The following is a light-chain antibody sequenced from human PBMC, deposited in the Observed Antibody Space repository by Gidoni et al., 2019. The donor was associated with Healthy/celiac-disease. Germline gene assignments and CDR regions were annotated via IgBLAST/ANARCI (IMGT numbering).Light chain of an antibody. CDR1: QSVSSN. V-gene: IGKV3D-15*01. CDR2: GAS. CDR3: QQYNNWPLT. Sequence: EIVTTQSPATLSVSPGERATLPCRASQSVSSNLAWYQQNPGQAPRLLIYGASTRATGIPARFSGSGSGTEFTLTISSLQSEDFAVYYCQQYNNWPLTFGGGTKVEIK. J-gene: IGKJ4*01.